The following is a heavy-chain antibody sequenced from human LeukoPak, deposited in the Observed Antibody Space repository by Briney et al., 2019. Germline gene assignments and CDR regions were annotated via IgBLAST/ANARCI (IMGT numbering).Heavy chain of an antibody. V-gene: IGHV3-23*01. Sequence: GGSLRLSCAASGFTFSSYAMSWVRQAPGKGLEWASAISGSGGSTYYADSVKGRFTISRDNAKNTVYLQMNSLRVEDTAVYYCAKGGGWLYYFDYWGQGSLVSVSS. D-gene: IGHD6-19*01. CDR1: GFTFSSYA. CDR2: ISGSGGST. J-gene: IGHJ4*02. CDR3: AKGGGWLYYFDY.